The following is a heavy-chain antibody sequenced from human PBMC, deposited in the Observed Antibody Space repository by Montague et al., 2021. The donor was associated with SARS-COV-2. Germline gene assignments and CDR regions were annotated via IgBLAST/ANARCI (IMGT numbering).Heavy chain of an antibody. J-gene: IGHJ5*02. CDR1: GYSFTSYW. Sequence: QSGAEVKKPGESLRISCKGSGYSFTSYWISWVRQMPGKGLEWMGRIDPSDSYTNYSPSFQGHVTISADKSISTAYLQWSSLKASDTAMYYCARHSVRGVMMLVAHNWFDPWGQGTLVTVSS. D-gene: IGHD3-10*01. V-gene: IGHV5-10-1*01. CDR2: IDPSDSYT. CDR3: ARHSVRGVMMLVAHNWFDP.